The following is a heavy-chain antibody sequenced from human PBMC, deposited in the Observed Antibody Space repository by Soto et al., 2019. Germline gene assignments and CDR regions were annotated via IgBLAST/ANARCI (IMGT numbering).Heavy chain of an antibody. J-gene: IGHJ4*02. CDR1: GGSISSSSYY. V-gene: IGHV4-39*01. CDR3: ARQGSVVVPAADFDY. Sequence: QLQLQESGPGLVKPSETLSLTCTVSGGSISSSSYYWGWIRQPPGKGLEWIGSIYYSGSTYYNPSLKMRGTISVDTSKNQFSLKLSSVTAADTAVYYCARQGSVVVPAADFDYWGQGTLVTVSS. D-gene: IGHD2-2*01. CDR2: IYYSGST.